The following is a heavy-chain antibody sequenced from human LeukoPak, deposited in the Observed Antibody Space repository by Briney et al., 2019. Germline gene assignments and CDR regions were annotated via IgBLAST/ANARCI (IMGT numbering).Heavy chain of an antibody. CDR3: AREGGNGGFDY. Sequence: GASVKVSCKASGYIFTAYYIHWVRQAPGQGLEWMGWIIPNSGGTNYAQKFQGRVTMTSDTSISTAYMELSSLKSDDTAVYYCAREGGNGGFDYWGQGTLVTVSS. CDR2: IIPNSGGT. CDR1: GYIFTAYY. J-gene: IGHJ4*02. V-gene: IGHV1-2*02. D-gene: IGHD4-23*01.